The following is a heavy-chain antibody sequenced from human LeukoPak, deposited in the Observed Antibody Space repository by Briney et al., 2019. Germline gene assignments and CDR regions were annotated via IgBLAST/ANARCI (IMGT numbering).Heavy chain of an antibody. CDR2: VYYTGTT. Sequence: PSETLSLTCTVSGGSISAHYWSWIRQPPGKGLEYIGGVYYTGTTNYNPSLKSRVTMSVDTSKNQFSLRLTSVTAADTALYYCAKFGTYPVHVSYSYYYMDVWGKGTTVTVSS. J-gene: IGHJ6*03. V-gene: IGHV4-59*11. CDR1: GGSISAHY. CDR3: AKFGTYPVHVSYSYYYMDV. D-gene: IGHD1-26*01.